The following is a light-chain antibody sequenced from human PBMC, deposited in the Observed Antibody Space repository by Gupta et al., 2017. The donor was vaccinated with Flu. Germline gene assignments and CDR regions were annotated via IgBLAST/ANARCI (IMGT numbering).Light chain of an antibody. J-gene: IGLJ3*02. CDR2: EVS. V-gene: IGLV2-8*01. CDR3: SSYAGNNTWV. Sequence: VFWYRQRAGEVPKFMTYEVSKRPSGVSDRFSGPKSGNTASLTVSGLQAEDEADSSCSSYAGNNTWVFVGGSKVNFL.